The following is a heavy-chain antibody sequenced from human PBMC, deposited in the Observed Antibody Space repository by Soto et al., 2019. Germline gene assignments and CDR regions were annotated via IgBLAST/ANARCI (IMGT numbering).Heavy chain of an antibody. J-gene: IGHJ4*02. V-gene: IGHV3-74*01. CDR2: INSDGSST. CDR1: VFTFSTHW. Sequence: GWSLRLSCASSVFTFSTHWMHWVRQAPGKGLVWVSHINSDGSSTSYADSVKGRFTISRDNAKNTLYLQMNSLRAEDTAVYYCARDRGSGWDHFDYWGQGTLVTVSS. CDR3: ARDRGSGWDHFDY. D-gene: IGHD6-19*01.